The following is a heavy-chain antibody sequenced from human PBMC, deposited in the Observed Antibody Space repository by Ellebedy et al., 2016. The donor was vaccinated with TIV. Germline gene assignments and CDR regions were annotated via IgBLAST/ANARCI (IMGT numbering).Heavy chain of an antibody. CDR2: IKNKADSYTT. Sequence: GESLKISCAASGFSFSDWYMDWVRQAPGRGLEWVGRIKNKADSYTTHYAASVKGRFTISRDNSKNPLYLQMDSLNTEDTAVYYCARDNWGSYDYWGQGTLVTVSS. J-gene: IGHJ4*02. V-gene: IGHV3-72*01. CDR1: GFSFSDWY. CDR3: ARDNWGSYDY. D-gene: IGHD3-16*01.